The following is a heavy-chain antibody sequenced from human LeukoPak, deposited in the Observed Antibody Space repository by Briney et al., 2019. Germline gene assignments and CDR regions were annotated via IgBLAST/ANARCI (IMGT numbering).Heavy chain of an antibody. J-gene: IGHJ4*02. D-gene: IGHD6-19*01. CDR1: GFTFSSYA. Sequence: GGSLRLSCAASGFTFSSYAMSWVRQTPGKGLEWVSGISGSGGSTYYADSVKGRFTISRDDSKNTLYLQMNSLRAEGTAVYYCAKESQWLAPLYFDYWGQGTLVTVSS. V-gene: IGHV3-23*01. CDR2: ISGSGGST. CDR3: AKESQWLAPLYFDY.